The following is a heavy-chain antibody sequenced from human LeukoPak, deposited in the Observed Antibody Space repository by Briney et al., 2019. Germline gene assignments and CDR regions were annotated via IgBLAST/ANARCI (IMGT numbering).Heavy chain of an antibody. V-gene: IGHV1-69*04. Sequence: GASVKVSCKPSGGTFSSYAISWVRQAPGQGLEWMGRIIPILGIANYAQKFQGRVTITADKSTSTAYMELSSLRSEDTAVYYCARSECGGDCYSRLLNDAFDIWGQGTMVTVSS. CDR3: ARSECGGDCYSRLLNDAFDI. CDR1: GGTFSSYA. CDR2: IIPILGIA. J-gene: IGHJ3*02. D-gene: IGHD2-21*02.